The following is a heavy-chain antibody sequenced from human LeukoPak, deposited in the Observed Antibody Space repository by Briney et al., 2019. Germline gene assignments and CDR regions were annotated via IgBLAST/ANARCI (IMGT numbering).Heavy chain of an antibody. CDR1: GGSISSYY. V-gene: IGHV4-4*07. J-gene: IGHJ4*02. CDR2: VYTSGST. D-gene: IGHD6-19*01. Sequence: SETLSLTCTVSGGSISSYYWSWIRQPAGKGLEWIGRVYTSGSTKYNPSLKSRVTMSVDTSKNQFSLKLNSVTAADTAVYCCARESSGWFFDYWGQGTLVTVSS. CDR3: ARESSGWFFDY.